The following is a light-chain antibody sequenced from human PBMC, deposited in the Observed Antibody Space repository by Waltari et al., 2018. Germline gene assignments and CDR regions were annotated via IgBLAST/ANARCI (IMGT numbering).Light chain of an antibody. CDR2: GAS. V-gene: IGKV3-15*01. CDR1: KNVNSH. CDR3: QQYNNGPPGT. J-gene: IGKJ2*01. Sequence: ETVMTQSPGTLSVSPGERATLSCRASKNVNSHLAWYQQKFGQAPRLLIYGASNRAIGIPARFSGSGSGTEFTLTINSLQSEDFAVYYCQQYNNGPPGTFGQGTKVEFK.